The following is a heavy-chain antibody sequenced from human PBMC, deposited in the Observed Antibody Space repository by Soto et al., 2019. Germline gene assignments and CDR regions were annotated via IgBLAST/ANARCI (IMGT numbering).Heavy chain of an antibody. CDR3: ARNNGGNSGGMDV. V-gene: IGHV3-21*01. CDR1: GFTFSSYS. J-gene: IGHJ6*02. Sequence: EVQLVESGGGLVKPGGSLRLSCAASGFTFSSYSMNWVRQAPGKGLEWVSSISSSRSYIYYADSVKGRFTISRDNAKNSLYLQMNSLRAEDTAVYYCARNNGGNSGGMDVWGQGTTVTVSS. D-gene: IGHD2-21*02. CDR2: ISSSRSYI.